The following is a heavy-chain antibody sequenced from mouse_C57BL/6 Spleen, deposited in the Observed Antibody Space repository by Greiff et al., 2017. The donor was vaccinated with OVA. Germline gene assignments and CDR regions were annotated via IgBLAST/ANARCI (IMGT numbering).Heavy chain of an antibody. J-gene: IGHJ3*01. Sequence: QVQLQQPGAELVKPGASVKVSCKASGYTFTSYWMHWVKQRPGQGLEWIGRIHPSDSDTNYNQKFKGKATLTVDKSSSTAYMQLSSLTSEDSAVYYCASYYGNYGVPCFAYWGQGTLVTVSA. V-gene: IGHV1-74*01. D-gene: IGHD2-1*01. CDR1: GYTFTSYW. CDR3: ASYYGNYGVPCFAY. CDR2: IHPSDSDT.